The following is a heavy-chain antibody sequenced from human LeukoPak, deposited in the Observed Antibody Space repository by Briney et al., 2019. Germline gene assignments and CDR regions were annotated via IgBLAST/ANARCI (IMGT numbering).Heavy chain of an antibody. D-gene: IGHD6-19*01. V-gene: IGHV3-11*01. CDR2: IGSSDNRI. Sequence: GGSQRLSCAASGFTLNDYYMSWIRQAPGKGLEWVSDIGSSDNRISYADSVKGRFTISRDIAKNSLYLQVNSLRAEDTAVYYCAREIVAGTFDSWGQGTLVTVSS. CDR1: GFTLNDYY. CDR3: AREIVAGTFDS. J-gene: IGHJ4*02.